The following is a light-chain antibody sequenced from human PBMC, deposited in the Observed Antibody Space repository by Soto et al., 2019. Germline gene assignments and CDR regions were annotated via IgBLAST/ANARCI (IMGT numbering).Light chain of an antibody. CDR2: AAS. CDR3: QQYDKYAWT. J-gene: IGKJ1*01. CDR1: QGISSY. V-gene: IGKV1-9*01. Sequence: DIQLTQSPSFLSASVGDRVTITCRASQGISSYLAWYQQKPGKAPKLLIYAASTLQSGVPSRFSGSGSGTEFTLTISSLQPDDFATYYCQQYDKYAWTFGQGTKVDIK.